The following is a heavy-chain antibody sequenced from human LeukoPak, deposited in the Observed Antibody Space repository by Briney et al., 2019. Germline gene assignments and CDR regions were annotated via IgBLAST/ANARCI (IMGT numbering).Heavy chain of an antibody. CDR2: ISGSGGST. CDR3: AKDQSRHQLVEYYFDY. D-gene: IGHD6-13*01. Sequence: PGGSLRLSCAASGFTFSSYAMSWVRQAQGKGLEWVSAISGSGGSTYYADSVKDRFTIPRDNSKNTLHLQMNSVRAEDTAVYYCAKDQSRHQLVEYYFDYWGQGTLVTVSS. V-gene: IGHV3-23*01. J-gene: IGHJ4*02. CDR1: GFTFSSYA.